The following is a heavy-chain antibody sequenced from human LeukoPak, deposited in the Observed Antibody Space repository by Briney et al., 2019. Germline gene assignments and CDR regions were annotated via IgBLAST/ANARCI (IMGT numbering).Heavy chain of an antibody. CDR1: GGSISSYY. J-gene: IGHJ4*02. V-gene: IGHV4-4*07. CDR3: AREWRDYGSGGPFDY. Sequence: SETLSLTCTVSGGSISSYYWSWIRQPAGKGLEWIGRIYTSGSTNYNPSLRSRVTISVDTSKNQFSLKLSSVTAADTAVYYCAREWRDYGSGGPFDYWGQGTLVTVSS. D-gene: IGHD3-10*01. CDR2: IYTSGST.